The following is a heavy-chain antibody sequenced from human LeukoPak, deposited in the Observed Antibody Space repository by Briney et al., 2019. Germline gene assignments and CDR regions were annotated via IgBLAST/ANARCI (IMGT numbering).Heavy chain of an antibody. Sequence: SETLSLTCTVSGGSISSGGYYWSWIRQPPGKGLEWIGYIYHSGSTYYNPSLKSRVTISVDRSKNQFSLKLSSVTAADTAVYYCARDKEDEYCSGGSCYSGVWFDPWGQGTLVTASS. D-gene: IGHD2-15*01. CDR1: GGSISSGGYY. CDR2: IYHSGST. CDR3: ARDKEDEYCSGGSCYSGVWFDP. V-gene: IGHV4-30-2*01. J-gene: IGHJ5*02.